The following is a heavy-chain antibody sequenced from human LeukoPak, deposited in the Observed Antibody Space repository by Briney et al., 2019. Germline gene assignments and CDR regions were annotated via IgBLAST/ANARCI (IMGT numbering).Heavy chain of an antibody. CDR3: AKVFISLEVNDAFDI. J-gene: IGHJ3*02. Sequence: PGGSLRLSCAASGFTFSSYGMHWVRQAPGKGLEWVAVISYDGSNKYYADSVKGRFTISRDNSKNTLYLQMNSLRAEDTAVYYCAKVFISLEVNDAFDIWGQGTMVTVSS. CDR2: ISYDGSNK. V-gene: IGHV3-30*18. CDR1: GFTFSSYG. D-gene: IGHD2-21*01.